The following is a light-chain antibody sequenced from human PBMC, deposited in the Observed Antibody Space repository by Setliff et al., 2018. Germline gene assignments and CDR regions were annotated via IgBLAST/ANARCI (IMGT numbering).Light chain of an antibody. CDR2: GNS. CDR3: QSYDSSLRGDV. Sequence: QCALTQPPSVSGAPGQRVTISCTGSSSNIGAGYDVHWYQQLPGTAPKLLIYGNSNRPSGVPDRFSGSKSGTSASLAITGLQAEDEADYYCQSYDSSLRGDVFGTGTKVTVL. CDR1: SSNIGAGYD. J-gene: IGLJ1*01. V-gene: IGLV1-40*01.